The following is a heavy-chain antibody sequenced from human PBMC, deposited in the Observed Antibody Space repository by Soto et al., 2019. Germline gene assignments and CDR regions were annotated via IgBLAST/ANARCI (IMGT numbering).Heavy chain of an antibody. J-gene: IGHJ4*02. CDR2: INPSGGST. V-gene: IGHV1-46*01. CDR3: ARGRQTEKFDY. Sequence: QVQLVQSGAEVKKPGASVKVSCKASGYTFTSYYMHWVRQAPGQGLEWMGIINPSGGSTNYAQKFQGRVTMARDTSTSTVYMELSSLRSEDTAVYFCARGRQTEKFDYWGQGTLVIVSS. CDR1: GYTFTSYY.